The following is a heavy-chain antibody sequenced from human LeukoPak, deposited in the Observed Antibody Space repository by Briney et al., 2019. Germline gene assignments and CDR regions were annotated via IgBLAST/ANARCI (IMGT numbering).Heavy chain of an antibody. J-gene: IGHJ5*02. Sequence: ASVKVSCKASGYTFTSYDINWVRQATGQGLEWMGWMNPNSGNTGYAQKFQGRVTMTRDTSTSTVYMELSSLRSEDTAVYFCARDACSTTICQAGGNWFDPWGQGTLVIVS. CDR3: ARDACSTTICQAGGNWFDP. V-gene: IGHV1-8*01. CDR2: MNPNSGNT. CDR1: GYTFTSYD. D-gene: IGHD2-2*01.